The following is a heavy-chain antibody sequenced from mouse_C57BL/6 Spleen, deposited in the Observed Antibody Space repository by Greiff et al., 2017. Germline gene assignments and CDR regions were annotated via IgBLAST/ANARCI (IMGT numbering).Heavy chain of an antibody. D-gene: IGHD4-1*02. CDR3: ASTGYYAMDY. V-gene: IGHV14-3*01. Sequence: EVQLQQSVAELVRPGASVKLSCTASGFNIKNTYMHWVKQRPEQGLEWIGRIDPANGNTKYAPKVQSKATITSDTASNTAYLQLRSLTSEDTSIYYCASTGYYAMDYWGQGTSVTVSA. J-gene: IGHJ4*01. CDR1: GFNIKNTY. CDR2: IDPANGNT.